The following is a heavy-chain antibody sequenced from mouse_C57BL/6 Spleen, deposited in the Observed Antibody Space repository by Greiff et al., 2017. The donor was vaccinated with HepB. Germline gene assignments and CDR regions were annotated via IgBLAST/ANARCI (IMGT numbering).Heavy chain of an antibody. Sequence: EVQLQQSGPVLVKPGASVKMSCKASGYTFTDYYMNWVKQSHGKSLEWIGVINPYNGGTSYNQKFKGKATLTVDKSSSTAYMELNSLTSEDSAVYYCARSVDYFDYWGPGTTLTVSS. CDR1: GYTFTDYY. V-gene: IGHV1-19*01. CDR2: INPYNGGT. CDR3: ARSVDYFDY. J-gene: IGHJ2*01. D-gene: IGHD1-1*01.